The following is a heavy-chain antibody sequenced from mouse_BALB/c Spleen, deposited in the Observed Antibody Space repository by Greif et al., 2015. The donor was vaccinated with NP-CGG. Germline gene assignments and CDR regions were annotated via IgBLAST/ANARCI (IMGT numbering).Heavy chain of an antibody. V-gene: IGHV5-4*02. Sequence: EVNLVESGGGLVKPGGSLKLSCAASGFTFSDSYMYWVRQTPEKRLEWVATISDGGSYTYYPDSVKGRFTISRDNAKNNLYLQMSSLKSEDTAMYYCAREEYGNRFAYWGQGTLVTVSA. J-gene: IGHJ3*01. CDR1: GFTFSDSY. D-gene: IGHD2-10*02. CDR2: ISDGGSYT. CDR3: AREEYGNRFAY.